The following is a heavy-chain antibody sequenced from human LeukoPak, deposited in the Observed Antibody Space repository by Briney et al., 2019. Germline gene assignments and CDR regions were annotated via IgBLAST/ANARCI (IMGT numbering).Heavy chain of an antibody. J-gene: IGHJ3*02. CDR3: VRRDIVVVPAAIIGAFDI. CDR1: GFTFDDYG. Sequence: GGSLRLSCAASGFTFDDYGMNWVRQAPGKGLEWVSGINWNGGSTGYADSVKGRFTISRDNAKNSLYLQMNSLRAEDTALYYCVRRDIVVVPAAIIGAFDIWGQGTMVTVSS. D-gene: IGHD2-2*02. CDR2: INWNGGST. V-gene: IGHV3-20*04.